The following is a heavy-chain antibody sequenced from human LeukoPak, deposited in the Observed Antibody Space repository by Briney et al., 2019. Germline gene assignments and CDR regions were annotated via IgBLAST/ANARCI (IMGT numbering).Heavy chain of an antibody. J-gene: IGHJ3*02. Sequence: SVKVSCKASGYTFTSYYMHWVRQAPGQGLEWMGGIIPIFGTANYAQKFQGRVTITTDESTSTDYMELSSLRSEDTAVYYCARDPNGDYIGAFDMWGPGTMVTVSS. CDR3: ARDPNGDYIGAFDM. V-gene: IGHV1-69*05. CDR2: IIPIFGTA. D-gene: IGHD4-17*01. CDR1: GYTFTSYY.